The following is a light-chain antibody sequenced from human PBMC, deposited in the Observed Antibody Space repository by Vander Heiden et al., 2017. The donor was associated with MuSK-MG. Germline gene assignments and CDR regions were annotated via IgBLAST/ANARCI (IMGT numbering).Light chain of an antibody. CDR1: QRVLYSSNNRNY. CDR3: QHDVDPPYT. CDR2: WAS. J-gene: IGKJ2*01. V-gene: IGKV4-1*01. Sequence: IVMTQSPDSLAVSLGERATIYSKSGQRVLYSSNNRNYLAWYQQKPGQPPKLLMSWASTRESGVPARFSGSGSGTDFSLTISSLQPEDVAVYYCQHDVDPPYTFGQGTKMEI.